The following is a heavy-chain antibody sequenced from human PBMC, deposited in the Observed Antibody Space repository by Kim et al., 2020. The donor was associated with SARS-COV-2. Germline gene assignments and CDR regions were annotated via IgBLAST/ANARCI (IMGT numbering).Heavy chain of an antibody. D-gene: IGHD5-12*01. Sequence: NYNPSLKSRVTISVDTSKNQFSLKLSSVTAADTAVYYCARWLQLRRYFDYWGQGTLVTVSS. V-gene: IGHV4-34*01. J-gene: IGHJ4*02. CDR3: ARWLQLRRYFDY.